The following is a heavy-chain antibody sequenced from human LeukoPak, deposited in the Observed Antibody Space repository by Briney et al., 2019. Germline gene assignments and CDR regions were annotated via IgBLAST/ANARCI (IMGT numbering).Heavy chain of an antibody. Sequence: PGGSLRLSCAASGFTFSSYDMHWVRQAPGKGLEWVAFIRYDGSNKYYADSVKGRFTISRDNSKNTLYLQMHSLRGEDTAVYYCAKGHQRGGFYYHYMDVWGKGTTVTVSS. CDR1: GFTFSSYD. CDR3: AKGHQRGGFYYHYMDV. D-gene: IGHD1-26*01. J-gene: IGHJ6*03. CDR2: IRYDGSNK. V-gene: IGHV3-30*02.